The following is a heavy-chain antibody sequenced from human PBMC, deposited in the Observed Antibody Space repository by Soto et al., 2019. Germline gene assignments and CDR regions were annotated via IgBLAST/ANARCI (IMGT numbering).Heavy chain of an antibody. CDR2: IYYSGSI. J-gene: IGHJ4*02. D-gene: IGHD3-22*01. CDR1: GGSISSSSYY. Sequence: SETLSLTCSVSGGSISSSSYYWGWIRQPPGKGLEWIGNIYYSGSIYYNPSLKSRVTISVDTSKNQFSLKLSSVTAADTAVYYCASTYYNASSGPFDYWGQGTLVTVSS. CDR3: ASTYYNASSGPFDY. V-gene: IGHV4-39*07.